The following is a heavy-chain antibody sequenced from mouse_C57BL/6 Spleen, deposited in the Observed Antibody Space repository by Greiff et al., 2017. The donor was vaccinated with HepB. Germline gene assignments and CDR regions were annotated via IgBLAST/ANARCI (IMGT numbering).Heavy chain of an antibody. CDR3: ARGASYYFDY. Sequence: VQLQQSGAELVRPGTSVKVSCKASGYAFTNYLIEWVKQRPGQGLEWIGVINPGSGGTNYTEKFKGKATLTADKSSSTAYMQLSSLTSEDSAVYFCARGASYYFDYWGQGTTLTVSS. V-gene: IGHV1-54*01. CDR2: INPGSGGT. J-gene: IGHJ2*01. CDR1: GYAFTNYL. D-gene: IGHD6-1*01.